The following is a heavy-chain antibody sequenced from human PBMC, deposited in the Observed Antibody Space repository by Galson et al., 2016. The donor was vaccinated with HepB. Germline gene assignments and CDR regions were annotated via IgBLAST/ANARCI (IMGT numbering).Heavy chain of an antibody. CDR3: AKRRENWGHFDY. CDR2: ISGSGDRT. Sequence: SLRLSCAASGFTFSSYVMSWVRQAPGKGLQWVSAISGSGDRTFYADSVKGRFTISRDNSKNTLYLQMDSLRADDTALYYCAKRRENWGHFDYWGQGTLVTVSS. J-gene: IGHJ4*02. D-gene: IGHD7-27*01. V-gene: IGHV3-23*01. CDR1: GFTFSSYV.